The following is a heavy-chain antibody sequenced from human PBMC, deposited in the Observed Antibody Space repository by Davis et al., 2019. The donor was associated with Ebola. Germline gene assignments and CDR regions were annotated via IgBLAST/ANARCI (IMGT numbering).Heavy chain of an antibody. Sequence: GESLKISCAASGFTFSSYWMHWVRQAPGEGLVWVSRINSDGSSTSYADSVKGRFTISRDNAKNTLYLQMNSLRAEDTAVYYCAKQVVVAEWRGSIYFDHWGPGILVTVSS. CDR2: INSDGSST. CDR3: AKQVVVAEWRGSIYFDH. CDR1: GFTFSSYW. J-gene: IGHJ4*02. V-gene: IGHV3-74*01. D-gene: IGHD3-3*01.